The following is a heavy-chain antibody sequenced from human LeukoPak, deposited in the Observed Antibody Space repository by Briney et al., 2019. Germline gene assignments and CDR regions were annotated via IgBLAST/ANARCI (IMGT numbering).Heavy chain of an antibody. CDR3: ARDLCGGDCEAFDI. V-gene: IGHV4-59*01. J-gene: IGHJ3*02. CDR2: IYYSGST. D-gene: IGHD2-21*01. Sequence: SETLSLTCTVSGGSISSYYWSWIRQPPGKGLEWIGYIYYSGSTNYNPSLKSRVTISVDTSKNQFSLKLSSVTAADTAVYYCARDLCGGDCEAFDIRGQGTMVTVSS. CDR1: GGSISSYY.